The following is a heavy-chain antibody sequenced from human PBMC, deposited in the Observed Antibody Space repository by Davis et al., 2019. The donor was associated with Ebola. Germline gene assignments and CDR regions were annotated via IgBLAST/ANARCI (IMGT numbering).Heavy chain of an antibody. D-gene: IGHD6-19*01. J-gene: IGHJ4*02. CDR2: IYDQST. CDR3: ATTQWLREFDN. CDR1: RFILDNFA. Sequence: GESLKISCAASRFILDNFAMSWVRQAPGKGLEWVSVIYDQSTAYADSVRGRFIISRDKSNNTLYLEMNSLRVDDTAVYYCATTQWLREFDNWGQGTLVTVSS. V-gene: IGHV3-23*03.